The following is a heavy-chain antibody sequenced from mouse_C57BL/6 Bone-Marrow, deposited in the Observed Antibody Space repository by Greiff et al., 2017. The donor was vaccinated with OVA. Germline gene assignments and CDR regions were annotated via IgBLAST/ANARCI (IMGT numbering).Heavy chain of an antibody. D-gene: IGHD1-1*01. J-gene: IGHJ4*01. Sequence: QVQLQQPGAELVMPGASVQLSCKASGYTFPSYWMHWVKQRPGQGLEWIGEIDPSDSYTNYNQKFKGKSTLTVDKSSSTAYMQLSSLTSEVSAFDYCAIYGSSPGYAMDYWGQGTPVTVSS. V-gene: IGHV1-69*01. CDR2: IDPSDSYT. CDR1: GYTFPSYW. CDR3: AIYGSSPGYAMDY.